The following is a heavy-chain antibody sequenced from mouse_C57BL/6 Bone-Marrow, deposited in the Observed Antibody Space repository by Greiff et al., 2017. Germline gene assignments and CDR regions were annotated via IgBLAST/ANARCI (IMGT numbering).Heavy chain of an antibody. CDR1: GFTFSNYW. CDR2: IRLKSDNYAT. V-gene: IGHV6-3*01. J-gene: IGHJ1*03. D-gene: IGHD1-1*01. Sequence: EVKLVESGGGLVQPGGSMKLSCVASGFTFSNYWMNWVRQSPEKGLEWVAQIRLKSDNYATHYAESVKGRFTISRDDSKSSVYLQMNNLRAEDTGIYYCTGSTTVVATGYFDVWGTGTTVTVSS. CDR3: TGSTTVVATGYFDV.